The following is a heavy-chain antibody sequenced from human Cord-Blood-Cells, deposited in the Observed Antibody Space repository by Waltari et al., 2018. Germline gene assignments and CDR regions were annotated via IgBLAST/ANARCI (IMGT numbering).Heavy chain of an antibody. Sequence: EVQLVESGGGLVKPGGSLRLSCAASGFTFSNAWMSWVRQAPGKGLEWVGRIKSKTDGGTTDYAEPVKGRVTNSRDDTKNTLYLQMNSLKTEDTAVYYCTTDRIAAADAFDIWGQGTMVTVSS. V-gene: IGHV3-15*01. CDR1: GFTFSNAW. CDR2: IKSKTDGGTT. CDR3: TTDRIAAADAFDI. D-gene: IGHD6-13*01. J-gene: IGHJ3*02.